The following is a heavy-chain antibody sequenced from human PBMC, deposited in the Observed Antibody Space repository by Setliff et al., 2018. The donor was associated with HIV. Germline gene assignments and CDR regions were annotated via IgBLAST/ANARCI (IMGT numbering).Heavy chain of an antibody. CDR3: ARHGRSYDSGRWYNWFDS. D-gene: IGHD3-10*01. J-gene: IGHJ5*01. Sequence: PSETLSLTCTVSGGSISDTYYTWIRQTPGKGLEWIGLRHVSRETNYNPSLESRVTISMDTSKNQFPLKLSSVTAADTALYFCARHGRSYDSGRWYNWFDSWGQGTPVTVSS. CDR1: GGSISDTY. V-gene: IGHV4-59*08. CDR2: RHVSRET.